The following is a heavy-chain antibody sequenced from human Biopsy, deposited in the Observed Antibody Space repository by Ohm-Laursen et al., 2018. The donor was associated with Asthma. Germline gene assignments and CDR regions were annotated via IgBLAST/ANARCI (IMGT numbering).Heavy chain of an antibody. CDR3: ARDVDLRSDY. D-gene: IGHD2-15*01. Sequence: SLRLSCAASGFTFSTSWMTWVRQAPGKGLEWVANIKEDGSEKNYVDSVKGRFTISRDNGKSSLYLQMNSLRAEDTAVYYCARDVDLRSDYWGQGTLVIVSS. CDR2: IKEDGSEK. J-gene: IGHJ4*02. CDR1: GFTFSTSW. V-gene: IGHV3-7*05.